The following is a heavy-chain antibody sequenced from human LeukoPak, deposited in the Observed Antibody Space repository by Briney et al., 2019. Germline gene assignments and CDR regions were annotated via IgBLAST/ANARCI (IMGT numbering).Heavy chain of an antibody. CDR3: ARHDSYIPY. CDR2: ISDVEKIP. D-gene: IGHD3-10*01. V-gene: IGHV3-23*01. CDR1: GFTFTNYA. J-gene: IGHJ4*02. Sequence: GGSLRLSCAASGFTFTNYAMSWVRQAPGKGLEWVSGISDVEKIPYYSDSVKGRFTISRDNSKKTVYLQMNKLRAEDTAVYFCARHDSYIPYWGQGIPVTVSP.